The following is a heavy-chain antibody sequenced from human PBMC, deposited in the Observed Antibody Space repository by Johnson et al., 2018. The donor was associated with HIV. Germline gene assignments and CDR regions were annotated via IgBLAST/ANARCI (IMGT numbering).Heavy chain of an antibody. J-gene: IGHJ3*02. CDR1: GFSISNYD. D-gene: IGHD7-27*01. V-gene: IGHV3-13*01. Sequence: VQLVESGGGSVQPGGSLRLSCAASGFSISNYDMHWVRQVTGKRLEWVSGIATTGDTYYLGSVEGRFTISRDNTKNSLYLQMNSLRAEDTALYYCAKVKSWGLDAFDIWGQGTMVTVSS. CDR3: AKVKSWGLDAFDI. CDR2: IATTGDT.